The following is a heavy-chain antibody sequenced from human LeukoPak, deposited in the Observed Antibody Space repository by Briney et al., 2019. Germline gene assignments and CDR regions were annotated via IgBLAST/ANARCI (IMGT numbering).Heavy chain of an antibody. Sequence: GGSLRLSCAASGFTFSIYWMSWVRQAPGKGLEWVANIKEDGSEKYYVDSVKGRFTISRDNAKNSLYLQMNSLRAEDTAVYYCARAHSSAFDYWGQGTLVTVSS. J-gene: IGHJ4*02. CDR1: GFTFSIYW. CDR2: IKEDGSEK. CDR3: ARAHSSAFDY. V-gene: IGHV3-7*01. D-gene: IGHD6-25*01.